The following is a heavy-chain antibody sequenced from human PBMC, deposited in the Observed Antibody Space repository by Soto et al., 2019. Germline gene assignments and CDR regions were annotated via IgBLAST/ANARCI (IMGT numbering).Heavy chain of an antibody. V-gene: IGHV1-69*13. CDR1: GGTFSSYA. J-gene: IGHJ6*02. D-gene: IGHD3-10*01. CDR3: ARDHKVVRRLTKGGMDV. Sequence: SVKVSCKASGGTFSSYAISWVRQAPGQGLEWMGGIIPIFGTANYAQKFQGRVTITADESTSTAYMELSSLRSEDTAVYYCARDHKVVRRLTKGGMDVWGQGTTVTVSS. CDR2: IIPIFGTA.